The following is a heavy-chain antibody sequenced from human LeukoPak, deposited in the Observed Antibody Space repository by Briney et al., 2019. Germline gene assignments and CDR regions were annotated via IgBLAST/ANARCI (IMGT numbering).Heavy chain of an antibody. Sequence: SENLSLTCAVYGGSFSGYYWSWIRQPPGKGLEWIGEINHSGSTYYNPSLKSRVTISVDTSKNQFSLKLSSVTAADTAVYYCARDLGYCGGDCYSYWGQGTLVTVSS. D-gene: IGHD2-21*01. CDR1: GGSFSGYY. V-gene: IGHV4-34*01. CDR3: ARDLGYCGGDCYSY. J-gene: IGHJ4*02. CDR2: INHSGST.